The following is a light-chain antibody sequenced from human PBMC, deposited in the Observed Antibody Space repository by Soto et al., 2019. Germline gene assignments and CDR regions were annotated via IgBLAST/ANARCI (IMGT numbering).Light chain of an antibody. CDR1: QGVRNY. CDR2: DAS. Sequence: DIQLTQSPSSLSASVGDRVTFTCQASQGVRNYLNWYQQKSGQAPKLLIHDASNLQTGVPSRFSGSGSGTEFTLTINSLQPDDFATYYCQQYKSYWTFGQGTKVDIK. J-gene: IGKJ1*01. V-gene: IGKV1-33*01. CDR3: QQYKSYWT.